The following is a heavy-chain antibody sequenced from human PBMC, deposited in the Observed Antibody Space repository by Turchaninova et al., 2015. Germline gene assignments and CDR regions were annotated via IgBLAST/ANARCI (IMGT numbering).Heavy chain of an antibody. J-gene: IGHJ4*02. Sequence: QVQLQPWGAGLLKPAATLSLTCAVYGGSFSGYYWSWSRQPPGKGRDWIGEINHSGSTNYNPSRKSRVTISVDTSKNQFSLKLSSVTAADTAVYYCASSNSSGWANDYWGQGTLVTVSS. CDR2: INHSGST. CDR3: ASSNSSGWANDY. CDR1: GGSFSGYY. V-gene: IGHV4-34*01. D-gene: IGHD6-19*01.